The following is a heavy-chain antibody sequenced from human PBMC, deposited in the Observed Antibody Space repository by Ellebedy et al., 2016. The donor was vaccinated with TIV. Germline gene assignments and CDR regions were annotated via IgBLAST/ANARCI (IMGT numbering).Heavy chain of an antibody. CDR3: AKERQNYEDIA. Sequence: SETLSLXXTVSGYSISSVYYWTWIRQPPGKGLEWIGNIYHTGHTNYNPSLRGRITMSVDTAKNEFSLKLNSVTAADTAVYYCAKERQNYEDIAWGQGTLVTVSS. CDR1: GYSISSVYY. J-gene: IGHJ5*02. CDR2: IYHTGHT. V-gene: IGHV4-38-2*02. D-gene: IGHD3-22*01.